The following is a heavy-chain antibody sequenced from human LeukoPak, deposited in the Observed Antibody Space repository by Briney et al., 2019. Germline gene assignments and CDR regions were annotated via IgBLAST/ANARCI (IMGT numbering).Heavy chain of an antibody. J-gene: IGHJ6*02. Sequence: GGSLRLSCAASGFTFSDYYMSWIRQAPGKGLEWVSYISSSSSTIYYADSVKGRFTISRDNAKNSLYLQMNSLRAEDTAVYYCARFVLLWFGEDYGMDVWGQGTTVTVSS. D-gene: IGHD3-10*01. CDR2: ISSSSSTI. V-gene: IGHV3-11*04. CDR3: ARFVLLWFGEDYGMDV. CDR1: GFTFSDYY.